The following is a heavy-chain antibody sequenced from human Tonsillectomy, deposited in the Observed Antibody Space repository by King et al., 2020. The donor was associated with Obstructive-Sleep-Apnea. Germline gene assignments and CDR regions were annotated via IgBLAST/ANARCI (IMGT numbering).Heavy chain of an antibody. Sequence: LQLQESGPGLVKPSETLSLTCTVSGGSISNSYYWGWIRQPPGKGLEWIGSIYYDGGTFYNPSLKSRVTMSLDTSKNQFSLVLTSVTAADTAVYYCARGSTGTTHYFDYWGQGTLVTVSS. D-gene: IGHD1-7*01. V-gene: IGHV4-39*07. CDR2: IYYDGGT. CDR3: ARGSTGTTHYFDY. CDR1: GGSISNSYY. J-gene: IGHJ4*02.